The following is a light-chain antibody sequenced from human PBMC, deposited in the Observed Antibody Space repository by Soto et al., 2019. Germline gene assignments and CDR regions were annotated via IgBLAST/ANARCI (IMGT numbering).Light chain of an antibody. V-gene: IGLV2-11*01. CDR1: NSDVGHYNY. Sequence: QSVLTQPRSVSGSPGQSVTISCTGTNSDVGHYNYVSWYQQHPGKAPKLIIFDVDKRPSGVPDRFSGSKSGNTASLTISGLQADDEADYYCCSYAGSSWIFGGGTQMTVL. CDR2: DVD. J-gene: IGLJ2*01. CDR3: CSYAGSSWI.